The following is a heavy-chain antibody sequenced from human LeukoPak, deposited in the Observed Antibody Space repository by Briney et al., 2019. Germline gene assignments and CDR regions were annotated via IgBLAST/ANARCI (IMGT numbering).Heavy chain of an antibody. J-gene: IGHJ4*02. Sequence: GGSLRLSCAASGFTFSSYAMSWVRQAPGKGLEWVSAISGSSSSTYYADSVKGRFTISRDNSKNKLYLQMKSLRAEDTAVYYCAKDPPIVGASRKFDYWGQGTLVTVSS. CDR1: GFTFSSYA. D-gene: IGHD1-26*01. CDR2: ISGSSSST. V-gene: IGHV3-23*01. CDR3: AKDPPIVGASRKFDY.